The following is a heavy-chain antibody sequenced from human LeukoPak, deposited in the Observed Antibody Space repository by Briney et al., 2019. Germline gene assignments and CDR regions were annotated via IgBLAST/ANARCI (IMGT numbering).Heavy chain of an antibody. J-gene: IGHJ5*02. V-gene: IGHV4-4*07. D-gene: IGHD3-16*01. CDR1: GGPVTSYY. CDR3: ATGGTYWFDP. CDR2: IYTRGDT. Sequence: KPSETLSLTCTVSGGPVTSYYWSWLRQPAAKGLEWIGRIYTRGDTNYNPSLKSRVTMSVDTSKNQISLRLSSVTAADTAVYYCATGGTYWFDPWGQGTLVTVSS.